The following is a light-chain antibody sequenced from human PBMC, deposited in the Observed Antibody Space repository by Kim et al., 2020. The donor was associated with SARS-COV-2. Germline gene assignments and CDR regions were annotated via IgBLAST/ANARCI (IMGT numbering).Light chain of an antibody. CDR2: DVS. CDR3: CSYAGSYGVV. CDR1: SSDVGGYNY. J-gene: IGLJ2*01. Sequence: GQSVTTSGTRTSSDVGGYNYVSWYQQHPGKAPKLMIYDVSKRPSGVPDRFSGSKSGNTASLTISGLQAEDEADYYCCSYAGSYGVVFGGGTQLTVL. V-gene: IGLV2-11*01.